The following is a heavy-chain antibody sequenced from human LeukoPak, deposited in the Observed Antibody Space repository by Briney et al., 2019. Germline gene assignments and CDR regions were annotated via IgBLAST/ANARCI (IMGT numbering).Heavy chain of an antibody. CDR3: AKGDSSGYYDDAFDI. CDR2: IYSGGST. V-gene: IGHV3-53*01. D-gene: IGHD3-22*01. CDR1: GFTVSSNY. Sequence: GGSLRLSCAASGFTVSSNYMSWVRQAPGKGLEWVSVIYSGGSTYYADSVKGRFTISRDNSKNTLYLQMNSLRAEDTAVYYCAKGDSSGYYDDAFDIWGQGTMVTVSS. J-gene: IGHJ3*02.